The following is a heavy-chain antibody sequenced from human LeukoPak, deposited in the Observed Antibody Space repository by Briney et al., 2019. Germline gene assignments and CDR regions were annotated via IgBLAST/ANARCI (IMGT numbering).Heavy chain of an antibody. D-gene: IGHD2-2*01. Sequence: SETLSLTCAVSGVAFSGYSWSWIRQPPGKGLEWIGEINHSGSTNYNPSLKSRVTISVDTSKNQFSLKLSSVTAADTAVYYCARAPSSTERGGNWFDPWGQGTLVTVSS. CDR3: ARAPSSTERGGNWFDP. CDR1: GVAFSGYS. CDR2: INHSGST. J-gene: IGHJ5*02. V-gene: IGHV4-34*01.